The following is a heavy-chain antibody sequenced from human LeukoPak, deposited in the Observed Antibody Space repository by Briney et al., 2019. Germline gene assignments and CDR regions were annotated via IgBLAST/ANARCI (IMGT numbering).Heavy chain of an antibody. CDR2: ISGSGGST. CDR1: GFTFSNYA. V-gene: IGHV3-23*01. CDR3: VATVTILDY. D-gene: IGHD4-17*01. J-gene: IGHJ4*02. Sequence: GGSLRLSCAASGFTFSNYAMSWVRQAPGKGLEWVSAISGSGGSTYYADYVKGRFTISRDNSKNTLYLQMNSLRAEDTAIYYCVATVTILDYWGQGILVTVSS.